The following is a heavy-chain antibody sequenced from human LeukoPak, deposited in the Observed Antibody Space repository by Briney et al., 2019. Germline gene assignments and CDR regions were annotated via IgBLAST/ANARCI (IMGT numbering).Heavy chain of an antibody. V-gene: IGHV3-23*01. CDR2: ISGSGDTT. CDR1: SFTFSTFA. CDR3: AKDYSSSF. D-gene: IGHD6-6*01. Sequence: GSLRLSCTVSSFTFSTFAMSWVRQAPGKGLEWVAGISGSGDTTYCAESVKGRFTISRDNSRTTLYLQMNRLRAEDTAIYYCAKDYSSSFWGQGTLVTVSS. J-gene: IGHJ4*02.